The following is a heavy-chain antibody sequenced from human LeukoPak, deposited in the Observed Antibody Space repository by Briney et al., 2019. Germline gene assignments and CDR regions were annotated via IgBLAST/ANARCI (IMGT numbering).Heavy chain of an antibody. CDR1: GYSFTSYW. CDR2: IDPGDSDT. V-gene: IGHV5-51*01. Sequence: GESLQISCKGSGYSFTSYWIGWVRQMPGKGLEWMGVIDPGDSDTRYSPSFQGQVTISADKSISTAYLQWSSLKASDTAMYYCARERYSSSWSGSLDYWGQGTLVTVSS. J-gene: IGHJ4*02. D-gene: IGHD6-13*01. CDR3: ARERYSSSWSGSLDY.